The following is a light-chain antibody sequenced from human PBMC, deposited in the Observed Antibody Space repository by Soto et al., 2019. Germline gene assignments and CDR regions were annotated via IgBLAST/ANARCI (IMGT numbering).Light chain of an antibody. CDR1: QNVRSN. V-gene: IGKV3-15*01. J-gene: IGKJ4*01. Sequence: EIVMTQSPATLSVSPGERATLSCSASQNVRSNLAWYQQKPGQAPRLLIYGASTRATGVPARVSGSGSGTEFTLTISSLQSEDFAVYYCQQYTDWPLTFGGGTKVDI. CDR3: QQYTDWPLT. CDR2: GAS.